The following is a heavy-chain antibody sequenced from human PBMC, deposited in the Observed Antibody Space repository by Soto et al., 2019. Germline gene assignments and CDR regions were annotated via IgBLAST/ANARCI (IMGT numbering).Heavy chain of an antibody. D-gene: IGHD4-4*01. CDR2: ISGSGNYT. V-gene: IGHV3-21*01. CDR1: GFTFSSYS. J-gene: IGHJ4*02. CDR3: AREGINNYNEYYFDS. Sequence: GGSLRLSCAASGFTFSSYSMNWVRQAPGKGLEWVSSISGSGNYTHYADFLRGRFTISRDNAKTSLYLQTNSLRAEDTAVYYCAREGINNYNEYYFDSWGQGTVVTVSS.